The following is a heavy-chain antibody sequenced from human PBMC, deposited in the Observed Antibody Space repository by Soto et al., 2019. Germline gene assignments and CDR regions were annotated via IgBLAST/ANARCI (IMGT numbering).Heavy chain of an antibody. D-gene: IGHD2-2*01. CDR3: ARGRGVVVPATTDDAFDI. V-gene: IGHV1-8*01. CDR1: GYTFTCYD. CDR2: MNPNSGNT. Sequence: ASVEASSKDSGYTFTCYDINWVRQATGQGLEWMGWMNPNSGNTGYAQKFQGRVTMIRNTSISTAYMELSSLRSEDTAVYYCARGRGVVVPATTDDAFDIWGQGTMVTVS. J-gene: IGHJ3*02.